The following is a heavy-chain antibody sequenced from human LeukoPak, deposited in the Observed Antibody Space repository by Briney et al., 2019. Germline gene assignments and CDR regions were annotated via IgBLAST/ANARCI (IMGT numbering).Heavy chain of an antibody. CDR3: AKEPLYGDHPGGSY. V-gene: IGHV3-23*01. J-gene: IGHJ4*02. D-gene: IGHD4-17*01. CDR1: GFTVSSNY. CDR2: ISGSGGST. Sequence: GGSLRLSCAASGFTVSSNYMSWVRQAPGKGLEWVSAISGSGGSTYYADSVKGRFTISRDNSKNTLYLQMNSLRAEDTAVYYCAKEPLYGDHPGGSYWGQGTLVTVSS.